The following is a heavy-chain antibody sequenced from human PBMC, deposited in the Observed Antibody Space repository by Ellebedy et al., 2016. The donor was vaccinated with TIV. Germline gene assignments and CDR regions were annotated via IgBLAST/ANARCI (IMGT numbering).Heavy chain of an antibody. D-gene: IGHD3-10*01. CDR2: ISTYNGNT. Sequence: ASVKVSCKASGYTFTSYGFSWVRQAPGQGLEWMGWISTYNGNTNYAQKFQGRVTMTTDTPTSTAYMELRSLRSDDTAVYYCARDSPHLLAFGGQHDIWGQGTIVTVSS. CDR3: ARDSPHLLAFGGQHDI. V-gene: IGHV1-18*01. CDR1: GYTFTSYG. J-gene: IGHJ3*02.